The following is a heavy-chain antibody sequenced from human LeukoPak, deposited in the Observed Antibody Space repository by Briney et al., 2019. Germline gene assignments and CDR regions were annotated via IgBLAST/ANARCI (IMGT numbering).Heavy chain of an antibody. D-gene: IGHD3-10*01. J-gene: IGHJ4*02. CDR2: IYSSGST. V-gene: IGHV4-59*08. CDR1: GGSINTYY. CDR3: ARQDGSYNPFDY. Sequence: PSETLSLTCTVSGGSINTYYWSWISQTPGKGLEWIGYIYSSGSTKYNPSLKSRVSISVDTSKNQFSLKLSSVTAADTALYYCARQDGSYNPFDYWGQGTLVTVSS.